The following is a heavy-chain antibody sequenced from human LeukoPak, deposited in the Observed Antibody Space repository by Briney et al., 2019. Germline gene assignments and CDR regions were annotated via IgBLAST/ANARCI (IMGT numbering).Heavy chain of an antibody. J-gene: IGHJ4*02. CDR1: GGSMSGHY. Sequence: SETLSLTCTVAGGSMSGHYWSWIRQSPGKGPEWIGYIYYSGSTNYNSSLKSRVTMSVDTSKNQFSLKLTSVTAADTAMSHCARVYRDSSGYFFDYWGQGILVTVSS. CDR2: IYYSGST. D-gene: IGHD3-22*01. V-gene: IGHV4-59*11. CDR3: ARVYRDSSGYFFDY.